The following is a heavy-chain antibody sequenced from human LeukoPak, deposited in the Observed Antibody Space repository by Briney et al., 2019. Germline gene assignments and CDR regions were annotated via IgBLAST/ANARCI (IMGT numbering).Heavy chain of an antibody. D-gene: IGHD3-10*01. J-gene: IGHJ5*02. CDR3: ARQGGDTMVRGVIKDWFDP. CDR2: IYYSGST. Sequence: SETLSLTCTVSGGSVSSSTYYWGWIRQPPGKGLEWIGSIYYSGSTYYNPSLKSRVTMSVDTSKNHFSLKLSSVTAADTAVYYCARQGGDTMVRGVIKDWFDPWGQGTLVTVSS. V-gene: IGHV4-39*01. CDR1: GGSVSSSTYY.